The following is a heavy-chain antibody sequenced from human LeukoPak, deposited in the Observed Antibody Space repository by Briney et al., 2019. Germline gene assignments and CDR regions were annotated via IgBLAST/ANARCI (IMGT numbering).Heavy chain of an antibody. V-gene: IGHV4-39*01. CDR1: GGSISSSSYY. CDR2: IYYSGST. J-gene: IGHJ4*02. CDR3: ARHPYDSSGYYSNYFDY. Sequence: PSETLSLTCTVSGGSISSSSYYWGWIRQPPGKGLEWIGSIYYSGSTYYDPPLKSRVTISVDTSKNQFSLKLSSVTAADTAVYYCARHPYDSSGYYSNYFDYWGQGTLVTVSS. D-gene: IGHD3-22*01.